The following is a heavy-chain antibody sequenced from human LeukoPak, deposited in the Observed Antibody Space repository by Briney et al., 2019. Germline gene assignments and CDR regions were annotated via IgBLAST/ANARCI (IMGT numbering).Heavy chain of an antibody. V-gene: IGHV3-48*01. CDR3: ARGVPYASWSGPHYSDY. CDR1: EFTFSSYS. D-gene: IGHD3-3*01. J-gene: IGHJ4*02. CDR2: ITNSSNSK. Sequence: GGSLRLSCAASEFTFSSYSMNWVRQAPGKGLEWVSYITNSSNSKSYADSVKGRFTISRDNTKNSLYLQMNGLRAEDTAVYYCARGVPYASWSGPHYSDYWGQGTLVTVSS.